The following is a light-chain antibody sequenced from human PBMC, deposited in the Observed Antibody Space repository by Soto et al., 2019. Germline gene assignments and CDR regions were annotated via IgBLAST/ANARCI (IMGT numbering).Light chain of an antibody. Sequence: VLTQPTSASGTPGQRVTISCSGSSSNIGSNYVYWYQQLPGTAPKLLIYRNNQRPSGVPDRFSGSKSGTSASLAISGLRSEDEADYYCAAWDDSLSCFVVFGGGTKLTVL. CDR3: AAWDDSLSCFVV. CDR2: RNN. CDR1: SSNIGSNY. J-gene: IGLJ2*01. V-gene: IGLV1-47*01.